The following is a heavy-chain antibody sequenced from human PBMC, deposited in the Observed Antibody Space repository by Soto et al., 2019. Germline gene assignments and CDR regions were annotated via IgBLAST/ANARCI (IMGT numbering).Heavy chain of an antibody. CDR1: GFTFSNWW. V-gene: IGHV3-74*01. CDR3: ARDYISGTLNY. CDR2: INGDGSTT. D-gene: IGHD6-19*01. J-gene: IGHJ4*02. Sequence: GGSLRLSCAASGFTFSNWWMHWVRQTPGRGLVWVSHINGDGSTTNYADSVKGRFTISRDNAKNTLYLQTNSLRVEDTGVYYCARDYISGTLNYWGQGTLVTVSA.